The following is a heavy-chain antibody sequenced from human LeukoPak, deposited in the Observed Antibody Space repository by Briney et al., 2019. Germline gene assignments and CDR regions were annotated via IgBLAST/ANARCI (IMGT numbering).Heavy chain of an antibody. CDR2: IWYDGSNK. Sequence: PGRSLRLSCAASGFTFSNYGMHWVRQAPGKGLEWVAVIWYDGSNKYYADSVKGRFTISRDNSKNTLYLQMNSPRAEDTAVYYCAGNYGPYYFDYWGQGTLVTVSS. V-gene: IGHV3-33*01. J-gene: IGHJ4*02. CDR1: GFTFSNYG. D-gene: IGHD3-10*01. CDR3: AGNYGPYYFDY.